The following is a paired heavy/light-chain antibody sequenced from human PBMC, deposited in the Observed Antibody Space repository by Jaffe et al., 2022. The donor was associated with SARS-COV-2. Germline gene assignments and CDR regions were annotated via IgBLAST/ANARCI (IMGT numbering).Heavy chain of an antibody. Sequence: QVQLQGSGPGLLKPSETLSLTCTVSGASISSYYWTWIRQSPGEGLEWIGYVYYTGSTKYNPSLKSRVTISVDTSRNQFSLKLRSVTAADTAIYYCASGSYYDSTSYYDYWGLGTLVTVSS. CDR2: VYYTGST. D-gene: IGHD3-22*01. CDR1: GASISSYY. J-gene: IGHJ4*02. CDR3: ASGSYYDSTSYYDY. V-gene: IGHV4-59*01.
Light chain of an antibody. CDR3: QQSYSTPYT. Sequence: DIQMTQSPSSLSASVGDRVTITCRASQSISRYLNWYQQKPGKAPNLLIYAASSLQSGVPSRFSGGRSGTDYTLTISSLQSEDFATYYCQQSYSTPYTFGQGTKLEIK. CDR2: AAS. CDR1: QSISRY. V-gene: IGKV1-39*01. J-gene: IGKJ2*01.